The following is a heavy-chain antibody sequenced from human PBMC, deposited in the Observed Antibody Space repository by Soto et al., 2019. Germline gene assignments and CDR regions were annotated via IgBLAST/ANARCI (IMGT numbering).Heavy chain of an antibody. J-gene: IGHJ6*02. CDR1: GFTFSSCT. V-gene: IGHV3-21*06. D-gene: IGHD2-21*01. CDR2: ISPSSGHI. Sequence: EVHLVESGGGLVKPGGSLRLSCAVSGFTFSSCTMNWVRQAPGKGLEWVSSISPSSGHIYYADSVKGRFTISRDNAKNSLFLQRNSLGGEDTAVYYCSGCGGGARHKNYGMDVWGQGTTVTVSS. CDR3: SGCGGGARHKNYGMDV.